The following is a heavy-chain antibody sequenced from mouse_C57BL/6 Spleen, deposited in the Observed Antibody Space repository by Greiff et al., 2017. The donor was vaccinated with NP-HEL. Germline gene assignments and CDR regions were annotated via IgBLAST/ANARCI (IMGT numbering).Heavy chain of an antibody. Sequence: VQLQQSGAELVRPGASVKLSCTASGFNIKDDYMHWVKQRPEQGLEWIGWIDPENGDTEYASKFQGKATITADTSSNTAYLQLSSLTSEDTAVYYCTTCPDGYSTWFAYWGQGTLVTVSA. CDR3: TTCPDGYSTWFAY. CDR2: IDPENGDT. J-gene: IGHJ3*01. CDR1: GFNIKDDY. D-gene: IGHD2-3*01. V-gene: IGHV14-4*01.